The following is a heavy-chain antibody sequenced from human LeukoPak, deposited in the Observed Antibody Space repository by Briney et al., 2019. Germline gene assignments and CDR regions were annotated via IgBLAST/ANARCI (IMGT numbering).Heavy chain of an antibody. Sequence: NLGESLQISCKGSGYSFTSYWIGWVRQLPGKGLEWMGIIYPGDSDTRYSPSFQGQVTISADKSISTAYLQWSSLKASDTAMYYCARLRRPSRLDYYFDYWGQGTLVTVSS. J-gene: IGHJ4*02. CDR2: IYPGDSDT. V-gene: IGHV5-51*01. CDR1: GYSFTSYW. CDR3: ARLRRPSRLDYYFDY. D-gene: IGHD1-1*01.